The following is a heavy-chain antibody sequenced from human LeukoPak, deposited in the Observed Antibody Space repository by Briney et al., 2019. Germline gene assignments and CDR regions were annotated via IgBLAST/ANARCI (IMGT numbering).Heavy chain of an antibody. CDR3: ARYGNNWSFDY. D-gene: IGHD1-1*01. CDR2: IYSSGST. CDR1: GGSISSYY. J-gene: IGHJ4*02. V-gene: IGHV4-59*08. Sequence: PSETLSLTCTVSGGSISSYYWSWIRQPPGKGLEWIGYIYSSGSTDYNPSLKSRVTISVDTSKNRFSLKLSSVNAADTAVYYCARYGNNWSFDYWGQGTLVTVSS.